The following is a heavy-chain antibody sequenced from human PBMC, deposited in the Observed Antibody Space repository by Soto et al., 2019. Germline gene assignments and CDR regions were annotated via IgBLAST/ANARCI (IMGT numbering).Heavy chain of an antibody. D-gene: IGHD6-13*01. CDR1: GFTFSSYW. Sequence: PGGSLRLSCAASGFTFSSYWIHWVRQAPGKGLVWVARINSDGSSTGYADSVKGRFTISRDNAKNTLYLQMNSLRAEDTAVYYCARDNQQLVPYYFDYCGQGTLVTLSS. V-gene: IGHV3-74*01. CDR2: INSDGSST. CDR3: ARDNQQLVPYYFDY. J-gene: IGHJ4*02.